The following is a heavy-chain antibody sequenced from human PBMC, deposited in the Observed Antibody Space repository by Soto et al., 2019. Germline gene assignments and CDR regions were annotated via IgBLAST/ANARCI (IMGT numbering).Heavy chain of an antibody. V-gene: IGHV3-21*02. CDR1: GFTFRSFT. CDR2: ISSNSAYI. D-gene: IGHD6-13*01. Sequence: EVQLVESGGGLVKPGGSLRLSCAASGFTFRSFTMNWVRQAPGKGLEWVSTISSNSAYIYYTDALRGRFTISRDNAKKSLHLQMNSPRAEETAVYYCTRDASRDSSARGWFDPWGPGTLVTVSS. CDR3: TRDASRDSSARGWFDP. J-gene: IGHJ5*02.